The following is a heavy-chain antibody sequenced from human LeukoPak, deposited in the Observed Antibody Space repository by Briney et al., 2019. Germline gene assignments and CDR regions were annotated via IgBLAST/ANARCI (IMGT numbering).Heavy chain of an antibody. CDR1: GFTFGDYA. CDR2: IRSKAYGGTT. D-gene: IGHD2-21*02. Sequence: PGGSLRLSCTASGFTFGDYAMSWFRQAPGKGLEWVGFIRSKAYGGTTEYAASVKGRFTISRDDSKSIAYLQMNSPKTEDTAVYYCTSCGGDCYLDYWGQGTLVTVSS. J-gene: IGHJ4*02. V-gene: IGHV3-49*03. CDR3: TSCGGDCYLDY.